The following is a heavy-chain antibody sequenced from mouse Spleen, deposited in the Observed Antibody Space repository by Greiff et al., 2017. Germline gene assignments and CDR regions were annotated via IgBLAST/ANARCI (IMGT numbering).Heavy chain of an antibody. Sequence: QVQLQQSGAELVMPGASVKLSCKASGYTFTSYWMHWVKQRPGQGLEWIGEIDPSDSYTNYNQKFKGKATLSVDKSSSTAYMQLSSLTSEDSAVYYCARGGVSFAYWGQGTLVTVSA. V-gene: IGHV1-69*01. J-gene: IGHJ3*01. CDR2: IDPSDSYT. CDR3: ARGGVSFAY. CDR1: GYTFTSYW.